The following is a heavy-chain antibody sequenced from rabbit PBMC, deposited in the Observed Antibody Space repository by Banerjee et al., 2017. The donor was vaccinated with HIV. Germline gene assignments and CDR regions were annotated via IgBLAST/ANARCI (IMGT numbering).Heavy chain of an antibody. CDR3: ARDLVEIIGWNFNL. V-gene: IGHV1S40*01. Sequence: QSLEESGGDLVKPEGSLTVTCKASGFSFGDRDVMCWVRQAPGKGLEWIACINAITGKPLYATWAKGRFTISKTSSTTVTLQLTSLTAADTATYFCARDLVEIIGWNFNLWGPGTLVTVS. J-gene: IGHJ4*01. CDR1: GFSFGDRDV. CDR2: INAITGKP. D-gene: IGHD5-1*01.